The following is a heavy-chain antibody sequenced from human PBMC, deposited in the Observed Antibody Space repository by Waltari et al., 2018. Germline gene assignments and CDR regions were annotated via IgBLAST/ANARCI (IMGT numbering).Heavy chain of an antibody. V-gene: IGHV3-9*01. CDR2: ISWNSGSI. D-gene: IGHD2-15*01. J-gene: IGHJ4*02. CDR3: AKDRGYCSGGSCDQGFDY. Sequence: EVQLVESGGGLVQPGRSLRLSCAASGFTFDDYALHWVRQAPGQGLEWVSGISWNSGSIGYADSVKGRFTISRDNAKNSLYLQMNSLRAEDTALYYCAKDRGYCSGGSCDQGFDYWGQGTLVTVSS. CDR1: GFTFDDYA.